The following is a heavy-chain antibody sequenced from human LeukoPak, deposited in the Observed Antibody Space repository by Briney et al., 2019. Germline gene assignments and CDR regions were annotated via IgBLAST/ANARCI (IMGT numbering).Heavy chain of an antibody. V-gene: IGHV3-21*01. J-gene: IGHJ4*02. D-gene: IGHD6-13*01. CDR2: ISSSSSYI. CDR1: GFTFSSYS. Sequence: GGSLRLSCAASGFTFSSYSMNWVRQAPGKGREWVSSISSSSSYIYYADSVKGRFTISRDNAKNSLYLQMNSLRAEDTAVYYCARVIAAAASDYWGQGTLVTVSS. CDR3: ARVIAAAASDY.